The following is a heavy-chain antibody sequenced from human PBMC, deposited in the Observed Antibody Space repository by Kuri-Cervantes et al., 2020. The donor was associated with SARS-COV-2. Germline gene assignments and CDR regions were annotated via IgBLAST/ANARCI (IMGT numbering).Heavy chain of an antibody. J-gene: IGHJ4*02. Sequence: SCAVSGGSISSGGYSWSWIRQPPGKGLEWIGYIYHSGSTYYNPSLKSRVTISVDRSKNQFSLELSSVTAADTAVYYCARGPSPGYCSSTSCYPREYYFDYWGQGTLVTVSS. D-gene: IGHD2-2*01. CDR1: GGSISSGGYS. V-gene: IGHV4-30-2*01. CDR2: IYHSGST. CDR3: ARGPSPGYCSSTSCYPREYYFDY.